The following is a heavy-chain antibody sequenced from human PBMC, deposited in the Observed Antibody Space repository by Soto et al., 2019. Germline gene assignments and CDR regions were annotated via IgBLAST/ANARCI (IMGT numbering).Heavy chain of an antibody. Sequence: ASVKVSCKASGGTFISYTISWVRQAPGQGLEWMGRIIPILGIANYAQKFQGRVTITADKSTSTAYMELSSLRSEDTAVYYCARYFGYCSSTSCYYYYYYYMDVWGKGTTVTVSS. D-gene: IGHD2-2*03. CDR2: IIPILGIA. J-gene: IGHJ6*03. V-gene: IGHV1-69*02. CDR3: ARYFGYCSSTSCYYYYYYYMDV. CDR1: GGTFISYT.